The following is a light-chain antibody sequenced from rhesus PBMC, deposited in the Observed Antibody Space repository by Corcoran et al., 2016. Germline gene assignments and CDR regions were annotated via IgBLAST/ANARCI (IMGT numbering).Light chain of an antibody. CDR1: QTLLHTNGNTY. CDR2: GGS. V-gene: IGKV2-72*02. J-gene: IGKJ1*01. Sequence: DIVMTQTPLSLSITPGEPASISCRSSQTLLHTNGNTYLHWYLQKPGQSPQLLIYGGSNRASGVPDRFRGRGSGTDFTLKINNVEAEDVGVYYCVQAIAFPRTFGQGTKVDIK. CDR3: VQAIAFPRT.